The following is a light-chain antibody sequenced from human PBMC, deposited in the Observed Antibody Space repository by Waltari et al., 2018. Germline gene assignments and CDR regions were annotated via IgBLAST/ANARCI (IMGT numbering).Light chain of an antibody. CDR3: QQYNKWPPLT. V-gene: IGKV3-15*01. CDR1: QNIHDN. J-gene: IGKJ4*01. Sequence: EVLMTQSPATLSVSPGERVTLSCRASQNIHDNLAWYQQKPGQAPMLLIYGASTRATDIPARFRGSGSGTEFTLTINSLQSEDLGIYYCQQYNKWPPLTFGGGTKVEIK. CDR2: GAS.